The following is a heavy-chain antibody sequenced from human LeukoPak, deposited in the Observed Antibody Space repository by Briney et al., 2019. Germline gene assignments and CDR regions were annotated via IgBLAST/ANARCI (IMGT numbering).Heavy chain of an antibody. Sequence: PSETLSLTCTVSSGSISTSNYYWGWVRQPPGKALEWIGDIYYSGSTNYNPSLKSRVTISVDTSKNQFSLKLSSVTAADTAVYYCARSAEMATILPFDYWGQGTLVTVSS. CDR2: IYYSGST. CDR1: SGSISTSNYY. V-gene: IGHV4-61*05. D-gene: IGHD5-24*01. CDR3: ARSAEMATILPFDY. J-gene: IGHJ4*02.